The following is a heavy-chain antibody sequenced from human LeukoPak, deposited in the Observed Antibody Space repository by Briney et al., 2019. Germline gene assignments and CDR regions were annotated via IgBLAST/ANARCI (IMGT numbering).Heavy chain of an antibody. CDR1: GGTFSSYA. D-gene: IGHD4-17*01. CDR2: IIPIFGTA. J-gene: IGHJ4*02. V-gene: IGHV1-69*05. CDR3: ATTRGFFTVTTAADY. Sequence: ASVKVSCKASGGTFSSYAISWVRQAPGQGLEWMGGIIPIFGTANYAQKFQGRVTITTDESTSTAYMELSSLRSEDTAVYYCATTRGFFTVTTAADYWGQGTLVTVSS.